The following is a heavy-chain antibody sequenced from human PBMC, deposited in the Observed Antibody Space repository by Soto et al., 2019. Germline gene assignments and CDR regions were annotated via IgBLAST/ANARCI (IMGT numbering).Heavy chain of an antibody. CDR1: GGSIRSYY. CDR3: ARGLRIGRVAATWWFDP. V-gene: IGHV4-59*01. D-gene: IGHD2-15*01. J-gene: IGHJ5*02. Sequence: SETLSLTCTVSGGSIRSYYWSWIRQPPGKGLEWIGYIYYSGSTNYNPSLKSRVTISVDTSKNQFSLKLSSVTAADTAVYYCARGLRIGRVAATWWFDPWGQGTLVTVSS. CDR2: IYYSGST.